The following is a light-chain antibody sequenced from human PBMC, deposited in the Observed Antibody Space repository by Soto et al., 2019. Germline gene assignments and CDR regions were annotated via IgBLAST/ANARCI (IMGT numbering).Light chain of an antibody. CDR3: AAWDDSRVV. V-gene: IGLV1-47*01. CDR2: RNN. Sequence: QAVVTQPPSASGTPGQRVTISCSGSSSNIGSTYVYWYEQLPGTAPKLLIYRNNQRPSGVPDRFSGSKSGTSASLAISGLRSEDEADYYCAAWDDSRVVFGGGTKLTVL. J-gene: IGLJ2*01. CDR1: SSNIGSTY.